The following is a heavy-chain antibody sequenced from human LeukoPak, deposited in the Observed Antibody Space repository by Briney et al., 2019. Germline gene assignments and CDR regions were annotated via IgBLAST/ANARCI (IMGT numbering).Heavy chain of an antibody. CDR2: ISNGGTT. CDR1: GGPINNYY. V-gene: IGHV4-59*01. J-gene: IGHJ3*02. D-gene: IGHD1-1*01. CDR3: VRLQPNTGEWAFDI. Sequence: PSETLSLTCTVSGGPINNYYWSWIRQPPGEGLEWIGYISNGGTTNYNPSLKSRVTISVDKSKNQLSLKLGSVTAADTAVYHCVRLQPNTGEWAFDIWGQGTLVTVS.